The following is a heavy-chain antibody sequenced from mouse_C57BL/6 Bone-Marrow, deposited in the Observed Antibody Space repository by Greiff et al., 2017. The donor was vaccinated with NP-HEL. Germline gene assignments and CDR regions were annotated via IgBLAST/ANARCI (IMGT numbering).Heavy chain of an antibody. V-gene: IGHV3-6*01. Sequence: EVKLMESGPGLVKPSQSLSLTCSVTGYSITSGYYWNWIRQFPGNKLEWMGYISYDGSNNYNPSLKNRISITRDTSKNQFFLKLNSVTTEDTATYYCAREAYSNYGGMDYWGQGTSVTVSS. CDR2: ISYDGSN. CDR3: AREAYSNYGGMDY. CDR1: GYSITSGYY. D-gene: IGHD2-5*01. J-gene: IGHJ4*01.